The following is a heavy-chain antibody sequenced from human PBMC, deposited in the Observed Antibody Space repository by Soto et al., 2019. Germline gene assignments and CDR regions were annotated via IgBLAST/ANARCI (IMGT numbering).Heavy chain of an antibody. Sequence: GGSLRLSCAASGFTFSIYGMHWVRQAPGKGLEWVAVIWYDGSNKYYADSVKGRFTISRDNSKNTLYLQMNSLRAEDTAVYYCARTTVVPAAIDYYYMDVWGKGTTVTVSS. CDR3: ARTTVVPAAIDYYYMDV. D-gene: IGHD2-2*01. CDR2: IWYDGSNK. V-gene: IGHV3-33*01. J-gene: IGHJ6*03. CDR1: GFTFSIYG.